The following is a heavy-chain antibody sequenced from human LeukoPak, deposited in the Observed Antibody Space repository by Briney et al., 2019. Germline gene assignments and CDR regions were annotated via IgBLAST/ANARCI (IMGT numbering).Heavy chain of an antibody. D-gene: IGHD6-19*01. Sequence: SVKVSCKASGGTFSSYAISWVRQAPGQGLEWMGGIIPIFGTANYAQKFQGRVTITADESTSTAYMELSSLRSEDTAAYYCAKIAVAGDDRTYRATYYYYYYMDVWGKGTTVTVSS. CDR1: GGTFSSYA. CDR2: IIPIFGTA. J-gene: IGHJ6*03. CDR3: AKIAVAGDDRTYRATYYYYYYMDV. V-gene: IGHV1-69*01.